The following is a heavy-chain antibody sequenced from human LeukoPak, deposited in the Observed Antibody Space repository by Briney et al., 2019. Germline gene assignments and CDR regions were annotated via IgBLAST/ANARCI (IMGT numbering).Heavy chain of an antibody. CDR3: ARVGIAAAGTVA. J-gene: IGHJ5*02. CDR2: ISAYNGNT. CDR1: GYTFTSYG. Sequence: ASVKVSCKASGYTFTSYGISWVRQAPGQGLEWMGWISAYNGNTNYAQKFQGRVTMTRDTSISTAYMELSRLRSDDTAVYYCARVGIAAAGTVAWGQGTLVTVSS. V-gene: IGHV1-18*01. D-gene: IGHD6-13*01.